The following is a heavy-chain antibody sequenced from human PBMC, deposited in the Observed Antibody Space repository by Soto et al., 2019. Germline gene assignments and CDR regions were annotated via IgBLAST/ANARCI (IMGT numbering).Heavy chain of an antibody. J-gene: IGHJ3*02. CDR2: IKRKTDGETR. CDR1: GFTFTHVW. Sequence: EVQLVESGGDSVKPGGSLRLSCEASGFTFTHVWMTWVRQAPGKGLEWVGRIKRKTDGETRDYAAPVKGRFTISRDDSKNTLYLQMNSLKTDATAVYYCAADRYCSSTTCPGAFDIWGQGTMVSVSA. CDR3: AADRYCSSTTCPGAFDI. D-gene: IGHD2-2*01. V-gene: IGHV3-15*01.